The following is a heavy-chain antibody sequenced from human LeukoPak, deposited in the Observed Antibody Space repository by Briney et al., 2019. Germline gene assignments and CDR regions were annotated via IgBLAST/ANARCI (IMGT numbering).Heavy chain of an antibody. D-gene: IGHD6-19*01. CDR1: GFTLSSNY. CDR3: ARSGSGWLDH. CDR2: IYADGST. V-gene: IGHV3-53*01. J-gene: IGHJ4*02. Sequence: GGSLRLSCAASGFTLSSNYMSWVRQSPVKGLEWVSVIYADGSTYYADSVKGRFTISRDNSKNTLYLQMNSLRAEDSAVYYCARSGSGWLDHWGQGTLVTVSS.